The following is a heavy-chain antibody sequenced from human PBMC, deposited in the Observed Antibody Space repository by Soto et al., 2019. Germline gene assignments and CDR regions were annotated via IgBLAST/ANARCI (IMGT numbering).Heavy chain of an antibody. J-gene: IGHJ6*02. CDR2: ISYDGSNK. CDR3: AKDRSSGMDV. D-gene: IGHD2-15*01. Sequence: QVQLVESGGGVVQPGRSLRLSCAASGFTFSSYGMHWVRQAPGKGLEWVAVISYDGSNKYYADSVKGRFTISRDNSKNTLYLQMNSLRAEETAVYYCAKDRSSGMDVWGQGTTVTVSS. V-gene: IGHV3-30*18. CDR1: GFTFSSYG.